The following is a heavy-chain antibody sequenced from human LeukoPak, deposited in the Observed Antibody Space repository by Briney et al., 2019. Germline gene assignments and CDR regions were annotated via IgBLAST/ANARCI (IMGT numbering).Heavy chain of an antibody. CDR1: GYTFTSYG. Sequence: ASVKVSCKASGYTFTSYGISWVRQAPGQGLEWMGWISAYNGNTNYAQKLQGRVTMTTDTSTSTAYIELRSLRSDDTAVYYCARDNGYYYGSGSYCDYWGQGTLVTVSS. D-gene: IGHD3-10*01. V-gene: IGHV1-18*01. CDR3: ARDNGYYYGSGSYCDY. J-gene: IGHJ4*02. CDR2: ISAYNGNT.